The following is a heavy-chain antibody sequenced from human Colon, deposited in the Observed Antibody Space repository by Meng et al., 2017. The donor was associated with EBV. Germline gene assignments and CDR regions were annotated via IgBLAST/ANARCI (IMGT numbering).Heavy chain of an antibody. J-gene: IGHJ5*01. CDR2: IYYSGST. D-gene: IGHD4-17*01. V-gene: IGHV4-31*03. CDR1: GGPISSGGFY. CDR3: ARTNYGDYNWFDS. Sequence: QVQLQESGPGLVKPSXXLSLTCPVPGGPISSGGFYWSWIRQHPGKGLEWIGYIYYSGSTYYNPSLRSRVAISIDTSKNQFSLKLTSVTAADTAVYFCARTNYGDYNWFDSWGQGTLVTVSS.